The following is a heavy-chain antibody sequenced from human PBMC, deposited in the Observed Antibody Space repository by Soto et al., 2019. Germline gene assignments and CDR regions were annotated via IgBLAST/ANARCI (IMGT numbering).Heavy chain of an antibody. CDR3: PRGNNWNYFYFYY. J-gene: IGHJ4*02. CDR2: MNPNSGNT. Sequence: QVQLVQSGAEVKKPGASVKVSCKASGYTFTSYDINWVRQATGQGLEWMGWMNPNSGNTGYAQKFQSRVTMTMNTSISTAYMELSSLRSEDTALYYCPRGNNWNYFYFYYWGQGTLVTVSS. D-gene: IGHD1-7*01. CDR1: GYTFTSYD. V-gene: IGHV1-8*01.